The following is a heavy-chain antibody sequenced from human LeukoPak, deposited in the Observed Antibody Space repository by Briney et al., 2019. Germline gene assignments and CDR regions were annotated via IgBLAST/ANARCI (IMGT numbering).Heavy chain of an antibody. V-gene: IGHV3-74*01. D-gene: IGHD2-21*01. J-gene: IGHJ4*02. CDR3: ARIDWVTDF. Sequence: PGGSLRLSCAASGFPFSAYWMLWARQAPGKGLVWVSRIISDGATSYADSVKGRFTISRENAKNTLYLQLNSLRAEDTAVYYCARIDWVTDFWGQGTLVTVSS. CDR2: IISDGAT. CDR1: GFPFSAYW.